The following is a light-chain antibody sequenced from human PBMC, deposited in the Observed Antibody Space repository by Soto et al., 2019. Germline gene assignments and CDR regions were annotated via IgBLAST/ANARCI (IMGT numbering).Light chain of an antibody. J-gene: IGLJ2*01. V-gene: IGLV2-14*03. CDR3: TAGTTSTIMV. CDR2: DVN. CDR1: SSDIGAYNY. Sequence: QSVLTQPASVSGSPGQSITISCTGTSSDIGAYNYVSWYQQHPGKAPKLLLYDVNIRPSGVSNRFSGSKSGNTASLTISGLEAEDEDDYYCTAGTTSTIMVFGGGTKLTVL.